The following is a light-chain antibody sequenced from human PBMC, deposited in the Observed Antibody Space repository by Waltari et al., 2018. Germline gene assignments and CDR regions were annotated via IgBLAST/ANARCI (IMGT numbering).Light chain of an antibody. V-gene: IGLV3-1*01. CDR2: RDT. CDR1: QLDNKY. Sequence: SLELTQPPSVSVSPGQPASITCPGDQLDNKYVYWYQQKPGPSPVLVIYRDTKRPSDIPERFSGASSGNIATLTISGTLVVDEADYYCQAWDSSAASFGPGTKVTVL. CDR3: QAWDSSAAS. J-gene: IGLJ1*01.